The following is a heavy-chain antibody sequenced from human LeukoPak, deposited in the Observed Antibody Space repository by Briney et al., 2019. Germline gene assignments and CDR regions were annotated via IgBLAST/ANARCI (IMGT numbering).Heavy chain of an antibody. CDR1: GGTFSSYA. D-gene: IGHD2-2*01. Sequence: ASVKVSCKASGGTFSSYAISWVRQAPGQGLEWMGGIIPIFGTANYAQKFQGRVTITTDESTSTAYMELSSLRSEDTAVYYCARGCCSSTSCHGMAFDIWGQGTMVTVSS. CDR2: IIPIFGTA. CDR3: ARGCCSSTSCHGMAFDI. J-gene: IGHJ3*02. V-gene: IGHV1-69*05.